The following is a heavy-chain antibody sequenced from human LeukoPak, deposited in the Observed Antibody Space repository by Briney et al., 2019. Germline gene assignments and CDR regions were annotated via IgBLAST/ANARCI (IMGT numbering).Heavy chain of an antibody. J-gene: IGHJ4*02. CDR1: GYTFSSYG. CDR3: ARYGGTNRSFDY. D-gene: IGHD1-14*01. Sequence: ASVKVSCKASGYTFSSYGITWVRQAPGQGLEWMGWISPSSGNTNYVQNLQGRVSMTTDTSTSTVYMELRSLRSDDMAVYYCARYGGTNRSFDYWGPGTLVSVSS. V-gene: IGHV1-18*03. CDR2: ISPSSGNT.